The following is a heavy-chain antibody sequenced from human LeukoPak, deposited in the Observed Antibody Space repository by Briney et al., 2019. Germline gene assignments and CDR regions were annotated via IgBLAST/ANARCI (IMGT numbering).Heavy chain of an antibody. CDR3: ARFKGGTGFDY. CDR1: GGSITTTDFD. V-gene: IGHV4-39*01. D-gene: IGHD1-14*01. CDR2: IPSSGKA. J-gene: IGHJ4*02. Sequence: SETLFLTCAVSGGSITTTDFDWAWIRQPPGQGFEWIATIPSSGKAYYYPSLMSRVTISVDTSKNQFSLDVTSVTAADTGLFYCARFKGGTGFDYWGRGILVIVS.